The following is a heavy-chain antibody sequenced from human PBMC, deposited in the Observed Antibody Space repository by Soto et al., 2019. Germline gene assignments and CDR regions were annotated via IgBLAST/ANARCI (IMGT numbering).Heavy chain of an antibody. J-gene: IGHJ5*01. Sequence: TGGSLRLSCVGSGFTFSSYAMSWVRQAPGKGLEWVSAITASGGSTFYADSAKGRFTISRDNSKGTLYLQMNSLSADDTAVYYCAPRGIQLWFDSWGQGTLVTVSS. V-gene: IGHV3-23*01. CDR3: APRGIQLWFDS. CDR2: ITASGGST. CDR1: GFTFSSYA. D-gene: IGHD1-1*01.